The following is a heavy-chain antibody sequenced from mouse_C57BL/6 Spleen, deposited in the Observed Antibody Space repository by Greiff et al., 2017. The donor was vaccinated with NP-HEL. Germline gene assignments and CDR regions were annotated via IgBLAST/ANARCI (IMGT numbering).Heavy chain of an antibody. CDR1: GYTFTDYE. V-gene: IGHV1-15*01. Sequence: VQLQQSGAELVRPGASVTLSCKASGYTFTDYEMHWVKQTPVHGLEWIGAIDPETGGSAYNQKFKGKAILTADKSSSTAYMELRSLTSEDSAVYYCTRSAYDGCFAYWGQGTLVTVSA. CDR2: IDPETGGS. D-gene: IGHD2-3*01. J-gene: IGHJ3*01. CDR3: TRSAYDGCFAY.